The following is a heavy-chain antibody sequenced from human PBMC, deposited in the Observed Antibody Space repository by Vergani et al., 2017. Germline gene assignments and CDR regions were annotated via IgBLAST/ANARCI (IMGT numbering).Heavy chain of an antibody. CDR2: IVPNNGGT. CDR1: GGTFSSYA. Sequence: QVQLVQSGAEVKKPGSSVKVSCKASGGTFSSYAISWVRQAPGQGLEWMGRIVPNNGGTNYAQKFQGRVTMTRDTSISTAYMELSSLRSDDTAVYFCARGLLPSPGAGHFDFWGQGTLVTVSS. J-gene: IGHJ4*02. CDR3: ARGLLPSPGAGHFDF. D-gene: IGHD7-27*01. V-gene: IGHV1-2*02.